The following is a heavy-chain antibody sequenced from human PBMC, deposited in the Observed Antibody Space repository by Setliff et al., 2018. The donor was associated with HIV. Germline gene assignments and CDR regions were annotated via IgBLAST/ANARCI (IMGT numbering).Heavy chain of an antibody. Sequence: SETLSLTCTVSGGSISSGSHYWTWIRQPAGKGLEWIGHIHTSGSTNYDLSLMSRVTIAVDTSKNQFSLKLSSVTAADTAVYYCATSGYSYAFNWFDPWGQGTLVTVSS. J-gene: IGHJ5*02. CDR2: IHTSGST. D-gene: IGHD5-18*01. CDR3: ATSGYSYAFNWFDP. V-gene: IGHV4-61*09. CDR1: GGSISSGSHY.